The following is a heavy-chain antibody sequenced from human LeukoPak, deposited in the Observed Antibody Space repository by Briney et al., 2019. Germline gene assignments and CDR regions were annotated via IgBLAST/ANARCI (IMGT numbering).Heavy chain of an antibody. V-gene: IGHV4-34*01. Sequence: PSETLSLTCAVYGGSFSDPYYMWIRQPPGKGLEWIGEIHPTENTNYNPSLKTRVTISLDTSKNQFSLKLSSVTAADTAVYYCARVRYSDSSVLTRKRSYYFDYWGQGTLVTVSS. CDR2: IHPTENT. D-gene: IGHD3-22*01. J-gene: IGHJ4*02. CDR1: GGSFSDPY. CDR3: ARVRYSDSSVLTRKRSYYFDY.